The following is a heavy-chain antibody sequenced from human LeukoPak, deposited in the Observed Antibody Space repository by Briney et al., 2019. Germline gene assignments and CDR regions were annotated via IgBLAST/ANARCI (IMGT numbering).Heavy chain of an antibody. V-gene: IGHV4-39*07. J-gene: IGHJ4*02. D-gene: IGHD2-15*01. CDR2: INHSGST. CDR3: ARGRLGYCSGGSCLRFDY. Sequence: SETLSLTCTVSGGSISSGSYYWSWIRQPPGKGLEWIGEINHSGSTNYNPSLKSRVTISVDTSKNQFSLKLSSVTAADTAVYYCARGRLGYCSGGSCLRFDYWGQGTLVTVSS. CDR1: GGSISSGSYY.